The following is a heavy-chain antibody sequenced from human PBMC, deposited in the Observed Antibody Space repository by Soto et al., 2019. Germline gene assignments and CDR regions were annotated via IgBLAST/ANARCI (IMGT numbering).Heavy chain of an antibody. CDR2: IYYSGRT. V-gene: IGHV4-30-4*01. CDR1: GDTIYSDNYY. Sequence: SETLSLTCTVSGDTIYSDNYYWSWIRQSPGKGLEWIGYIYYSGRTYYNPSLRSRFSISVDTSKNQFFLKMRSATAADTAVYYCARGESMLPGVLTSPLDYWGVGTLVTVSS. CDR3: ARGESMLPGVLTSPLDY. D-gene: IGHD2-8*01. J-gene: IGHJ4*02.